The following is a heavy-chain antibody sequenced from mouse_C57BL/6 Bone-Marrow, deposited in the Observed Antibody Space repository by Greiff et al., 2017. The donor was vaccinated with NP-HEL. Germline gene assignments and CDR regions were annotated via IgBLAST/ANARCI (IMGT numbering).Heavy chain of an antibody. V-gene: IGHV1-81*01. CDR1: GYTFTSYG. CDR3: ARDGYYVGWFAY. CDR2: IYPRSGNT. Sequence: QVHVKQSGAELARPGASVKLSCKASGYTFTSYGISWVKQRTGQGLEWIGEIYPRSGNTYYNEKFKGKATLTADKSSSTAYMELRSLTSEDSAVYFCARDGYYVGWFAYWGQGTLVTVSA. J-gene: IGHJ3*01. D-gene: IGHD2-3*01.